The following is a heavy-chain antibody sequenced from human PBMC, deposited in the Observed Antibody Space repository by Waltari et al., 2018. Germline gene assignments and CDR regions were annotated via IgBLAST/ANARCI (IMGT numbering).Heavy chain of an antibody. CDR1: DGSFSGNS. D-gene: IGHD3-3*01. V-gene: IGHV4-34*01. CDR2: TSHSGRT. CDR3: ARERGDFWSGYYGMDV. Sequence: QVQLQQWGAGLLKPSETLSLTCTVHDGSFSGNSWSWIRQPPGKGLGWIGETSHSGRTNYNPSLKSRVTISVDTSKNQFSLKLGSVTAADTAVYYCARERGDFWSGYYGMDVWGQGTTVTVSS. J-gene: IGHJ6*02.